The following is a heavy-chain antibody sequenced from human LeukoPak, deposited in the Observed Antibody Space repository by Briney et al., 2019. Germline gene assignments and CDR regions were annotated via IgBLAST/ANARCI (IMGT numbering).Heavy chain of an antibody. V-gene: IGHV4-59*01. CDR3: ARVGYSYGLHYFDY. J-gene: IGHJ4*02. CDR2: IYYSGST. CDR1: GGSISSYY. D-gene: IGHD5-18*01. Sequence: SETLSLTRTVSGGSISSYYWSWIRQPPGKGLEWIGYIYYSGSTNYNPSLKSRVTISVDTSKNQFSLKLSSVTAADTAVYYCARVGYSYGLHYFDYWGQGTLVTVSS.